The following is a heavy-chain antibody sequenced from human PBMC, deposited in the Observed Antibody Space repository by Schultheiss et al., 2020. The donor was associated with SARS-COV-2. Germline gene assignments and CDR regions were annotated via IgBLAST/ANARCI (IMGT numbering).Heavy chain of an antibody. CDR2: ISSSGSTI. J-gene: IGHJ4*02. CDR3: ARDLFDGYCSGGSCYSGFDY. CDR1: GFTFSSYE. Sequence: GESLKISCAASGFTFSSYEMNWVRQAPGKGLEWVSYISSSGSTIYYADSVKGRFTISRDNAKNSLYLQMNSLRAEDTAVYYCARDLFDGYCSGGSCYSGFDYWGQGTLVTVSS. D-gene: IGHD2-15*01. V-gene: IGHV3-48*03.